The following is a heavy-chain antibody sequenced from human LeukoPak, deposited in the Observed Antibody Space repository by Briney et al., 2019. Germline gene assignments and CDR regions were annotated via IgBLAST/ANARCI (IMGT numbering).Heavy chain of an antibody. CDR2: IYYNGST. V-gene: IGHV4-39*07. D-gene: IGHD2-2*01. CDR1: GGSISSSSYY. J-gene: IGHJ4*02. Sequence: SETLSLTCTVSGGSISSSSYYWGWIRQPPGKGLEWIGSIYYNGSTYYNPSLKSRVTISVDTSKNQFSLKLSSVTAADTAVYYCARMRCSSTSCPARFSQYYFDYWGQGTLVTVSS. CDR3: ARMRCSSTSCPARFSQYYFDY.